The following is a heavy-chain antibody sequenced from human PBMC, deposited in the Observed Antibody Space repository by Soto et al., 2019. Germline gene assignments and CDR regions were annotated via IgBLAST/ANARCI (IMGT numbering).Heavy chain of an antibody. CDR1: GDSVSSNSAA. CDR3: ARSIAVAGTLRYYYGMDV. CDR2: TYYRSKWHN. V-gene: IGHV6-1*01. J-gene: IGHJ6*02. Sequence: SQTLSLTCAISGDSVSSNSAAWNWIRQSPSRGLEWLGRTYYRSKWHNDYAVSVKSRITNNPDTSKNQFSLQLNSVTPEDTAVYYCARSIAVAGTLRYYYGMDVWGQGTTVTVSS. D-gene: IGHD6-19*01.